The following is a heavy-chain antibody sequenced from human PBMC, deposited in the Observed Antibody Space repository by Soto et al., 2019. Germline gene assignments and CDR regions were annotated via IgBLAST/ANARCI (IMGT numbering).Heavy chain of an antibody. J-gene: IGHJ3*02. V-gene: IGHV1-2*04. CDR3: ARDTDGYDI. Sequence: ASVKGSCKAAGYAFTGYYMHWVRQAPGQGLEWMGWINPNSGGTNYAQKFQGWVTMTRDTSISTAYMELSRLRSDDTAVYYCARDTDGYDIWGQGTMVTVSS. CDR2: INPNSGGT. CDR1: GYAFTGYY.